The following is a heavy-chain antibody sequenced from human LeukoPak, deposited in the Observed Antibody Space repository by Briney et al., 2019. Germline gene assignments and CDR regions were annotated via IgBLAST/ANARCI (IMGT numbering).Heavy chain of an antibody. D-gene: IGHD2-21*01. CDR1: GFTFSDYL. J-gene: IGHJ4*02. Sequence: PGGSLRLFYAASGFTFSDYLMSWLRPAPGKGLECFSYIISGGSTIYYADSVKGRYTISRDNAKNSLYLQMNSLRAEDTAVYYCARHLVVATYDYWGQGTLVTVSS. V-gene: IGHV3-11*01. CDR3: ARHLVVATYDY. CDR2: IISGGSTI.